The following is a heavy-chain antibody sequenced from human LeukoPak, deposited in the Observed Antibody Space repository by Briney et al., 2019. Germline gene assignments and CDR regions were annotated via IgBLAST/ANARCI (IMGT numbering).Heavy chain of an antibody. Sequence: PGGSLRLSCAASGFTFSDYYMSWIRQAPGKGLEWVSYISSSGSTIYYADSVKGRFTISRDNTKNSLYLQMNSLRAEDTAVYYCAREFYDCGDHWYYFDYWGQGTLVTVSS. J-gene: IGHJ4*02. CDR3: AREFYDCGDHWYYFDY. D-gene: IGHD4-17*01. CDR1: GFTFSDYY. CDR2: ISSSGSTI. V-gene: IGHV3-11*01.